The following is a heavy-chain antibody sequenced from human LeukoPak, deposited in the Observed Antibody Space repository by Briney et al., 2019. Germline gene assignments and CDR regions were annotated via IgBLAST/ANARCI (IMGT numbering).Heavy chain of an antibody. CDR3: ARDYCSSTSCYRGGYYMDV. CDR2: INPSGGST. CDR1: GYTFTSYY. D-gene: IGHD2-2*02. Sequence: GASVKVSCKASGYTFTSYYMHWVRQAPGQGLEWMGVINPSGGSTSYAQKFQGRVTMTRDMSTSTVYMELSSLRSEDTAVYYCARDYCSSTSCYRGGYYMDVWGKGTTVTVSS. V-gene: IGHV1-46*01. J-gene: IGHJ6*03.